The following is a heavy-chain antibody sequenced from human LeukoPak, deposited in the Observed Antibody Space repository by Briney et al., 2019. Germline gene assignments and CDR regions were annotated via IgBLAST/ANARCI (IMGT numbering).Heavy chain of an antibody. D-gene: IGHD3-10*01. CDR1: GFTFSSYG. CDR2: IRYDGTNK. Sequence: GSLRLSCAASGFTFSSYGMHWVRQAPGKGLEWVAFIRYDGTNKYYADSVKGRFTISRDNSKNTLYLQMNSRRAEDTAVYYCAKNMDVGDYGWGDYDYGGQGPLVTVPS. J-gene: IGHJ4*02. CDR3: AKNMDVGDYGWGDYDY. V-gene: IGHV3-30*02.